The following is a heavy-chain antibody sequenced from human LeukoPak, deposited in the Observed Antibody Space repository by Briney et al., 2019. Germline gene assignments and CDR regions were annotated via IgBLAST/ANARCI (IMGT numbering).Heavy chain of an antibody. V-gene: IGHV3-11*01. J-gene: IGHJ4*02. D-gene: IGHD6-19*01. CDR3: ASVPSSGSY. Sequence: GGSLRLSCAASGLSFSDYYMSWIRHAPGKGLEWVSYISSSGSTIYYADSVKGRFTISRDNAKNSLYLQMNSLRAEDTAVYYCASVPSSGSYWGQGTLVTVSS. CDR2: ISSSGSTI. CDR1: GLSFSDYY.